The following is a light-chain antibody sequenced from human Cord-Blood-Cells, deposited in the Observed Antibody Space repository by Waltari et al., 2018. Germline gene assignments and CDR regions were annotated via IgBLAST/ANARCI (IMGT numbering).Light chain of an antibody. CDR3: SSYTSSSTWV. CDR2: DVS. J-gene: IGLJ3*02. CDR1: SSDVGVYNY. V-gene: IGLV2-14*01. Sequence: QSALTQPSSVSGPPGQSITISCTGTSSDVGVYNYVSWYQQHPGKAPKLMIYDVSKRPSGVSNRFSGSKSGNTASLTISGLQAEDEADYYCSSYTSSSTWVFGGGTKLTVL.